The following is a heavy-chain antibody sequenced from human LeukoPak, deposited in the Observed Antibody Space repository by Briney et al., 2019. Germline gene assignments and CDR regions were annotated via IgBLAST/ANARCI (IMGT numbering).Heavy chain of an antibody. CDR2: IYYSGST. CDR1: GGSISSGDYY. V-gene: IGHV4-30-4*01. D-gene: IGHD3-10*01. CDR3: AREAYGSGSYYVDY. J-gene: IGHJ4*02. Sequence: SETPSLTCTVSGGSISSGDYYWSWIRQPPGKGLEWIGYIYYSGSTYYNPSLKSRVTISVDTSKNQFSLKLSSVTAADTAVYYCAREAYGSGSYYVDYWGQGTLVTVSS.